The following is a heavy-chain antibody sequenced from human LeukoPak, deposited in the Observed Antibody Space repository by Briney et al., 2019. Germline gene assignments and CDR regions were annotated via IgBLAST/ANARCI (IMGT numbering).Heavy chain of an antibody. D-gene: IGHD6-19*01. Sequence: SQTLSLTCAISGDSVSSNGAAWNWLRQSPSRGLEWLGRTYYRSKWYNGYALSVRSRITINPDTSKNQFSLQLNSVTPEDTAVYYCASPRSGSGWPFDYWGQGTLVTVSS. J-gene: IGHJ4*02. V-gene: IGHV6-1*01. CDR1: GDSVSSNGAA. CDR3: ASPRSGSGWPFDY. CDR2: TYYRSKWYN.